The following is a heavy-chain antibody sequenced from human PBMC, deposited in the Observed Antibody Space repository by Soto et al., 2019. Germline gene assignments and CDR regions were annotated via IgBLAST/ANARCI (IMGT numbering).Heavy chain of an antibody. J-gene: IGHJ4*02. Sequence: XLRLSCASSGFXCSNYALHWVRHAPGKGLELVAVIYDDGVSKYYADYVQGRFTISRDNSESAAFLQMNSLPPDGTALYFCARAYYFGSGTSYTLHYWGQGTQGPVSS. D-gene: IGHD3-10*01. CDR3: ARAYYFGSGTSYTLHY. V-gene: IGHV3-30-3*01. CDR2: IYDDGVSK. CDR1: GFXCSNYA.